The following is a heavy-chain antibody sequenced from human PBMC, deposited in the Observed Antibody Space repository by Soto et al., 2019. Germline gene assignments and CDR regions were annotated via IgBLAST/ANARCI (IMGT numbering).Heavy chain of an antibody. V-gene: IGHV3-23*01. CDR1: GFTFSSYA. CDR2: ISGSGGST. Sequence: HPGGSLRLSCAASGFTFSSYAMSWVRQAPGKGLEWVSAISGSGGSTYYADSVKGRFTISRDNSKNTLYLQMNSLRAEDTAVYYCAKDRLRYFDWLTQYYFDYWGQGTLVTVSS. J-gene: IGHJ4*02. D-gene: IGHD3-9*01. CDR3: AKDRLRYFDWLTQYYFDY.